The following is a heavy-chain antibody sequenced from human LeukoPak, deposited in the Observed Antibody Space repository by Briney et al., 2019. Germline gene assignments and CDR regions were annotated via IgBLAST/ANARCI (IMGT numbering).Heavy chain of an antibody. CDR3: ARDSSGYQ. V-gene: IGHV3-7*01. D-gene: IGHD3-22*01. CDR1: GFTFSTYW. J-gene: IGHJ4*02. Sequence: GGSLRLSCAASGFTFSTYWMSWVRQAPGKGLEWVANIKEDGSEKYYGDSVKGRFTISRDNAKYSLYLEMNSLRVEDMAVYYCARDSSGYQWGQGTLVTVSS. CDR2: IKEDGSEK.